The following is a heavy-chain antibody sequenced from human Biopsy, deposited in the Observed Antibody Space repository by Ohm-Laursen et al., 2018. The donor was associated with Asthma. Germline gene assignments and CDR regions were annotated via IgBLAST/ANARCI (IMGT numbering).Heavy chain of an antibody. D-gene: IGHD5-12*01. J-gene: IGHJ4*02. Sequence: SLRLSCAASGFIFSSYSMNWVRQAPGMGLEWVSYIRNSSSAIYYADSVKGRFTISRDNAKNSLYLQMNSLRAEDTAVYYCARISGHRGYWGQGTLVTVSS. CDR2: IRNSSSAI. V-gene: IGHV3-48*01. CDR1: GFIFSSYS. CDR3: ARISGHRGY.